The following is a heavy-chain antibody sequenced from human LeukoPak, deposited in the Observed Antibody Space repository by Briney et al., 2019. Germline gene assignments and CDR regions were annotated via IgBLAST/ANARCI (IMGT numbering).Heavy chain of an antibody. D-gene: IGHD4-23*01. V-gene: IGHV3-21*01. Sequence: SGGSLRLSCAASGFTFSTYSMNWVRQAPGKGLEWVSSISSSSSYIYYADSVKGRFTISRDNAKNSLYLQMNSLRAEDTAVYYCARGAYGGNYYFDYWGQGTLVTVSS. CDR2: ISSSSSYI. J-gene: IGHJ4*02. CDR3: ARGAYGGNYYFDY. CDR1: GFTFSTYS.